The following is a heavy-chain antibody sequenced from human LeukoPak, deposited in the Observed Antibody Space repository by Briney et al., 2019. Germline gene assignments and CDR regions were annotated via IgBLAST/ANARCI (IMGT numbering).Heavy chain of an antibody. D-gene: IGHD3-22*01. V-gene: IGHV4-39*07. CDR1: GGSISSSSYY. Sequence: SETLSLTCTVSGGSISSSSYYWGWIRQPPGKGLEWIGSFYYSGSTNYNPSLKSRVTISVDTSKNQFSLKLSSVTAADTAVYYCAGGYYYDSSGVDYWGQGTLVTVSS. CDR3: AGGYYYDSSGVDY. CDR2: FYYSGST. J-gene: IGHJ4*02.